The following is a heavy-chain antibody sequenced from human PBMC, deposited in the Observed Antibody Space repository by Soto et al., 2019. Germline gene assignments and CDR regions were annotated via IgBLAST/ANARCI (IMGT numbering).Heavy chain of an antibody. D-gene: IGHD3-10*01. J-gene: IGHJ3*02. Sequence: QVQLQESGPGLVKPSGTLSLTCAVSGGSISSRNWWSWVRQPPGKGLERIGEIYHSGRTNYNPSLKSRVTISVDKSKNQFSLKLNSLTAADTAVYYCASKFGELLADAFDIWGQGTMVTVSS. V-gene: IGHV4-4*02. CDR3: ASKFGELLADAFDI. CDR1: GGSISSRNW. CDR2: IYHSGRT.